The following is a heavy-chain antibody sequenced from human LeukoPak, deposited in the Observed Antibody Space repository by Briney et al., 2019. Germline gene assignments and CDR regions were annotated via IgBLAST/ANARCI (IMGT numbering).Heavy chain of an antibody. V-gene: IGHV3-53*01. J-gene: IGHJ4*02. CDR3: ARFWSGYPSLPNY. CDR1: GFTVSSTY. D-gene: IGHD3-3*01. Sequence: PGGSLRLSCAASGFTVSSTYMSWVRQAPGKGLEWVSVIYTGGKVYYIDSVKGRFTISRDTSKNTLYLQMNSLRAEDTAVYYCARFWSGYPSLPNYWGQGTLVTVSS. CDR2: IYTGGKV.